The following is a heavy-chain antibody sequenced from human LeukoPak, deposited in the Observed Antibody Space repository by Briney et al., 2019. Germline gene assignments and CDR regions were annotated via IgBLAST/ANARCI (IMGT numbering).Heavy chain of an antibody. Sequence: SETLSLTCTVSGGSISGYYWSWIRQPAGKRLEWIGRINTSGSTYYNPSLKSRVTMSVDTFKNQFSVKLDSVTAADTAVYYCARDYSSPAPFDYWGQGALVTVSS. J-gene: IGHJ4*02. CDR3: ARDYSSPAPFDY. CDR2: INTSGST. CDR1: GGSISGYY. V-gene: IGHV4-4*07. D-gene: IGHD6-19*01.